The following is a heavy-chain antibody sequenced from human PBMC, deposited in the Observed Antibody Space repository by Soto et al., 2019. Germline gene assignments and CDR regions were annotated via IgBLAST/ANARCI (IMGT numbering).Heavy chain of an antibody. Sequence: GGSLRLSCAASGFTFSSYAMSWVRQAPGKGLEWVSAISGSGGSTYYADSVKGRFTISGDNSKNTLYLQMNSLRAEDTAVYYCAKGGDTGDYYYYYYMDVWGKGTTVTVSS. J-gene: IGHJ6*03. D-gene: IGHD7-27*01. CDR1: GFTFSSYA. CDR3: AKGGDTGDYYYYYYMDV. CDR2: ISGSGGST. V-gene: IGHV3-23*01.